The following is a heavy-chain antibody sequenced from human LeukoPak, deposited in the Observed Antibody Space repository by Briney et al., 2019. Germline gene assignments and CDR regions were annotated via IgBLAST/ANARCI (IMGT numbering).Heavy chain of an antibody. Sequence: GGSLRLSCAASGFTFSSYGMHWVRQAPGKGLEWVAVISYDGSNKYYADSVKGRFTISRDNAKNSLYLQMNSLRAEDTAVYYCARGRPDYWGQGILVTVSS. CDR1: GFTFSSYG. V-gene: IGHV3-30*03. CDR2: ISYDGSNK. J-gene: IGHJ4*02. CDR3: ARGRPDY.